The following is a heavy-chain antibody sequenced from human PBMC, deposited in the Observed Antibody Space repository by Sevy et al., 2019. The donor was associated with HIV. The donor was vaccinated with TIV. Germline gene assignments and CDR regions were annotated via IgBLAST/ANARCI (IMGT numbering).Heavy chain of an antibody. D-gene: IGHD6-25*01. CDR1: GDSIISSHW. V-gene: IGHV4-4*02. J-gene: IGHJ4*02. Sequence: SETLSLTCTVSGDSIISSHWWSWFGQTPGKGLEWIGDMYHRGTTNYNPSLKTRVIISVDKSKNQFFLKLTSVTAADTAVYYCAAAAGTDILGYYFGSWGQGSSVTVSS. CDR3: AAAAGTDILGYYFGS. CDR2: MYHRGTT.